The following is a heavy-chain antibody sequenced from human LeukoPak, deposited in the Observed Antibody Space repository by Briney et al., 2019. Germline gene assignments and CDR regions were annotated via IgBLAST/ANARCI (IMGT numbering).Heavy chain of an antibody. D-gene: IGHD3-10*01. V-gene: IGHV3-30*03. CDR2: ISYDGSNR. CDR3: VTYGHSESSSFNL. J-gene: IGHJ5*02. Sequence: PGRSLRLSCAASGFTFSHYGMHWVRQAPGKGLEWVAVISYDGSNRYYADSVKGRFIISRDNSKNTLYLQMNSLRTEDTAVYYCVTYGHSESSSFNLWGQGTLVTVSS. CDR1: GFTFSHYG.